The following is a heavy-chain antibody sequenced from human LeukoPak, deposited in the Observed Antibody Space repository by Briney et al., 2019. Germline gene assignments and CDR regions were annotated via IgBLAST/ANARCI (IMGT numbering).Heavy chain of an antibody. D-gene: IGHD6-6*01. CDR3: ARGSSIASFNDAFDI. J-gene: IGHJ3*02. V-gene: IGHV1-69*13. Sequence: SVKVSCKASGGTFSSYAISWVRQATGQGLEWMGGIIPIFGTTNYAQKFQGRVTITADESTSTAYMELSSLRSEDTAVYYCARGSSIASFNDAFDIWGQGTMVTVSS. CDR2: IIPIFGTT. CDR1: GGTFSSYA.